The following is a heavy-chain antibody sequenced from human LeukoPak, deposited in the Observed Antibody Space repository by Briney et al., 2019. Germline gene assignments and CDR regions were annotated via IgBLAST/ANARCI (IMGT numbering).Heavy chain of an antibody. V-gene: IGHV4-59*01. CDR3: AWISGSYFAFDI. J-gene: IGHJ3*02. CDR2: IYYSGST. Sequence: SETLSLTCTVSGGSISSYYWSWIRQPPGKGLEWIGYIYYSGSTNYNPSLKSRVTISVDTSKNQFSLKLSSVTAADTAVYYCAWISGSYFAFDIWGQGTMVPVSS. CDR1: GGSISSYY. D-gene: IGHD1-26*01.